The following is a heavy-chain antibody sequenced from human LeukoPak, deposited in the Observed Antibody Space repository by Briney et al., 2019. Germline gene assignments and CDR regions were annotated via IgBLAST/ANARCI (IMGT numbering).Heavy chain of an antibody. Sequence: GGSLRLSCAASGFTFSGSAMHWVRQAPGKGLEWVSSISSSSSYIYYADSVKGRFTISRDNAKNSLYLQMNSLRAEDTAVYYCARDGGVTMIVPYNWFDPWGQGTLVTVSS. J-gene: IGHJ5*02. CDR3: ARDGGVTMIVPYNWFDP. CDR1: GFTFSGSA. D-gene: IGHD3-22*01. CDR2: ISSSSSYI. V-gene: IGHV3-21*01.